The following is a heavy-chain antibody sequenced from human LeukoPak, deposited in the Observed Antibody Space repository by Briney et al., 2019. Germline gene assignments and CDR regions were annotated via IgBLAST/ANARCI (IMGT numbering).Heavy chain of an antibody. V-gene: IGHV3-74*01. CDR3: ARDSKGYGTDV. CDR2: INSDGSST. D-gene: IGHD4-11*01. CDR1: GFSFSNFW. J-gene: IGHJ6*02. Sequence: GGSLRLSCADSGFSFSNFWMHWVRQAPGKGLVWVSRINSDGSSTSYADSVKGRFTISRDNAKKTLYMQMNSLRAEDTALYYCARDSKGYGTDVWGQGTTVTVS.